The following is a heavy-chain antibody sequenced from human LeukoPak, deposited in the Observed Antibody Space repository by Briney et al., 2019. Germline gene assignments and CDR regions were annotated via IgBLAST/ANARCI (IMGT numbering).Heavy chain of an antibody. CDR1: GYTFTHQW. V-gene: IGHV5-51*01. CDR2: IYPRDSDT. Sequence: PGESLKISCKSSGYTFTHQWIGWVRPQSGSGLEWMGIIYPRDSDTRYSPSFQGHVSISADTSINTAYLEWSRLEASDTAIYYCARHSDVIGAIWGQGTLVTVSS. CDR3: ARHSDVIGAI. J-gene: IGHJ4*02. D-gene: IGHD3-10*01.